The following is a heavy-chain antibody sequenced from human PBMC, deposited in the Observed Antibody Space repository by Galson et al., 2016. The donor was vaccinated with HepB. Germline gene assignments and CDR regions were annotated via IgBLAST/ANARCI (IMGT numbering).Heavy chain of an antibody. V-gene: IGHV4-31*03. CDR1: GGSISSGGSY. Sequence: TLSLTCTVSGGSISSGGSYWSWIRQHPGKGLEWIGYIYHSGSTYYNPSLKSRVTISVDASKNQFSLKLSSVTAADTAVYFCARDRSSGSGSFGYWGQGTLVTVSS. D-gene: IGHD3-10*01. CDR3: ARDRSSGSGSFGY. J-gene: IGHJ4*02. CDR2: IYHSGST.